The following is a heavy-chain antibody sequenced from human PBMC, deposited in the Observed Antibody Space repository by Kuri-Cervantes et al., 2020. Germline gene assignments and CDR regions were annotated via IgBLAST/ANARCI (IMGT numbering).Heavy chain of an antibody. CDR1: GFTFSDYG. CDR2: IWFDGYNK. J-gene: IGHJ4*02. Sequence: GESLKISCAASGFTFSDYGMHWVRQAPGKGLEWVAIIWFDGYNKYYADSVRGRFTISRDDSKNTLYLQMNSLRADDTALYYCARGLNWSVEPGLDYWGQGTLVTVSS. V-gene: IGHV3-33*01. D-gene: IGHD1-1*01. CDR3: ARGLNWSVEPGLDY.